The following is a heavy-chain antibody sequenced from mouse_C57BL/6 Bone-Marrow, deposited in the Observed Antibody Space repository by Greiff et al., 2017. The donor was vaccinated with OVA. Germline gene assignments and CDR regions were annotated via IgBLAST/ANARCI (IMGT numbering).Heavy chain of an antibody. Sequence: EVHLVESGGGLVKPGGSLKLSCAASGFTFSSYAMSWVRQTPEKRLEWVATISDGGGYTYYPDNVKGRSTISRDNATNNMYLQMSHLETEDTAMYYCAGDSPIYYYGSSWGYFDVWGTGTTVTVSS. V-gene: IGHV5-4*01. CDR1: GFTFSSYA. D-gene: IGHD1-1*01. J-gene: IGHJ1*03. CDR2: ISDGGGYT. CDR3: AGDSPIYYYGSSWGYFDV.